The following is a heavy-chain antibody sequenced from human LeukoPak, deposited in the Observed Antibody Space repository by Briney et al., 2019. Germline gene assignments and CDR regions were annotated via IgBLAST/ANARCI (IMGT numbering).Heavy chain of an antibody. J-gene: IGHJ5*02. CDR1: GGSISSYY. Sequence: SETLSLTCTVSGGSISSYYWSWIRQPPGKGLEWIGYIYYTGSTNYNPSLTSRVTISVDTSKNQFSLKLSSVTAADTAVYYCARSSSWYAWFDPWGQGALVTVSS. D-gene: IGHD6-13*01. V-gene: IGHV4-59*01. CDR3: ARSSSWYAWFDP. CDR2: IYYTGST.